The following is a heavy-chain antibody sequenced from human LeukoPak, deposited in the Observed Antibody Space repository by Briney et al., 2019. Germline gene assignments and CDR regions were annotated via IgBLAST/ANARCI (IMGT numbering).Heavy chain of an antibody. J-gene: IGHJ6*02. D-gene: IGHD2-2*02. CDR3: ARVPEGDIVVVPAAIPGSGYGMDV. CDR2: IYYSGST. V-gene: IGHV4-59*12. Sequence: SETLSLTCTVSGGSISSYYWSWIRQPPGKGLEWIGYIYYSGSTNYNPSLKSRVTISVDTSKNQFSLKLSSVTAADTAVYYCARVPEGDIVVVPAAIPGSGYGMDVWGQGTTVTVSS. CDR1: GGSISSYY.